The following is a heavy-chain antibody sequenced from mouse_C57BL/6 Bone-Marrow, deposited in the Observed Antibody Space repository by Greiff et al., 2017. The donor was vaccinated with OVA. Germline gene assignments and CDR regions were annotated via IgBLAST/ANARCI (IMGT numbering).Heavy chain of an antibody. Sequence: EVQLLQSGAELVRPGASVKLSCTASGFNIKDDYMHWVKQRPEQGLEWIGWIDPENGDTEYASKFQGKATITADTSSNTVYLQLSSLTSEDTAVYYCTVYSKYFAYWGQGTLVTVSA. D-gene: IGHD2-5*01. CDR2: IDPENGDT. V-gene: IGHV14-4*01. CDR3: TVYSKYFAY. J-gene: IGHJ3*01. CDR1: GFNIKDDY.